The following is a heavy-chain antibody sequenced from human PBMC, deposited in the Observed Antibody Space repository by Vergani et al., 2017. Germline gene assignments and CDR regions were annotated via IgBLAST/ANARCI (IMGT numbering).Heavy chain of an antibody. Sequence: QVQLQESGPGLVKPSQTLSLTCTVSGGSINSHNYYWSWIRQPAGKGLEWIGRIHTSGSTNYNPSLKSRVTMSEDTSKNQFSLNLTSVTAADTAVYFCARGSCLGGSCYMPLFDYRGQGILVTVSS. CDR1: GGSINSHNYY. J-gene: IGHJ4*02. CDR2: IHTSGST. V-gene: IGHV4-61*02. D-gene: IGHD2-15*01. CDR3: ARGSCLGGSCYMPLFDY.